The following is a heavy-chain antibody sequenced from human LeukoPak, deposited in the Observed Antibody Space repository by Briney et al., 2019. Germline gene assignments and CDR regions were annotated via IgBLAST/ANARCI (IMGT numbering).Heavy chain of an antibody. CDR3: ARTSPSSTWYEGGFCDY. D-gene: IGHD6-13*01. J-gene: IGHJ4*02. CDR2: INPDSGGT. CDR1: GYTFTAYY. Sequence: GASVKVSCKASGYTFTAYYIHWVRQAPGQGLESMGWINPDSGGTNFAQKLQGRVTMTSDTSVSTAYLELSSLTSDDTAVYYCARTSPSSTWYEGGFCDYWGQGTLVTVSS. V-gene: IGHV1-2*02.